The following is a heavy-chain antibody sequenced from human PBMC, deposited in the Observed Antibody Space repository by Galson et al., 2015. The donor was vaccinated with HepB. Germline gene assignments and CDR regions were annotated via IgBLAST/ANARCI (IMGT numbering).Heavy chain of an antibody. CDR2: ISSSSNYI. CDR1: GFTFSSYS. CDR3: ARENDYGDENFDY. D-gene: IGHD4-17*01. Sequence: SLRLSCAASGFTFSSYSMNWVRQAPGKGLEWVSYISSSSNYIYYADSVKGRFTISRDNAKNSLYLQMNSLRAEDTAVYYCARENDYGDENFDYWGQGNLVTVSS. J-gene: IGHJ4*02. V-gene: IGHV3-21*01.